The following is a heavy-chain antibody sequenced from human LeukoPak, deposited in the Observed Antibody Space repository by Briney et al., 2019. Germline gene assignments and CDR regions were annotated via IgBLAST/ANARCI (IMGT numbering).Heavy chain of an antibody. CDR3: ARKDVAPYGDYDY. Sequence: GGSLRLSCAASGFTFSSYEMNWVRQAPGKGLEWVSYVSSSGSTIYYADSVKGRFTISRDNAKNSLYLQMNSLTAEDTAVYYCARKDVAPYGDYDYWGQGTLVTVSS. CDR1: GFTFSSYE. V-gene: IGHV3-48*03. J-gene: IGHJ4*02. CDR2: VSSSGSTI. D-gene: IGHD4-17*01.